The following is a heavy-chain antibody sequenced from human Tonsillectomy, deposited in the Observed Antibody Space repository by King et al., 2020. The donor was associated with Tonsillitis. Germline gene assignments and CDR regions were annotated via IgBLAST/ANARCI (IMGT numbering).Heavy chain of an antibody. V-gene: IGHV3-74*01. CDR3: ATYSGGGLGWY. D-gene: IGHD2-21*01. J-gene: IGHJ4*02. CDR2: INSDDSGI. Sequence: VQLVESGGGLVQPGGSLRLSCAASGFTFRNNWMHWVRQAPGKGLVWVSRINSDDSGISYADSVKGRFTISRDNAKNTLYLQMSSLTADDTAVYYCATYSGGGLGWYWGRGTLVTVSS. CDR1: GFTFRNNW.